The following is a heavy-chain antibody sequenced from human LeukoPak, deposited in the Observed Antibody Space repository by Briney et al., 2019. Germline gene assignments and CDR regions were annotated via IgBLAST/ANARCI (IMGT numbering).Heavy chain of an antibody. CDR3: ARGTRSNYIDY. V-gene: IGHV4-34*01. J-gene: IGHJ4*02. D-gene: IGHD4-11*01. Sequence: PSETLSLTCAVYGGSFSGYYWSWIRQPPGQGLEWIGEINHSGSTNYNPSLKSRVTISVDTSKNQFSLKLSSVTAADTAVYYCARGTRSNYIDYWGQGTLVTVSS. CDR1: GGSFSGYY. CDR2: INHSGST.